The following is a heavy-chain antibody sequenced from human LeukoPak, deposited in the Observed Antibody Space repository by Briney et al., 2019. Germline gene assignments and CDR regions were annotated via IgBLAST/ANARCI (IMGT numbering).Heavy chain of an antibody. D-gene: IGHD1-26*01. V-gene: IGHV4-61*01. Sequence: PSETLSLTYTVSGGSVSSGSYYWSWIRQPPGKGLEWIGYIYYSGSTNYNPSLKSRVTISVDTSKNQFSLKLSSVTAADTAVYYCARGDGMGDRVDFDYWGQGTLVTVSS. CDR3: ARGDGMGDRVDFDY. CDR2: IYYSGST. J-gene: IGHJ4*02. CDR1: GGSVSSGSYY.